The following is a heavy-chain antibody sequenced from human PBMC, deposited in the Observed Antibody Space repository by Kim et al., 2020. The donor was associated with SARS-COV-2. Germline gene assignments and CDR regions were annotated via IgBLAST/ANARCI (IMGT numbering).Heavy chain of an antibody. Sequence: GGSLRLSCAASGFTFSDYYMSWIRQAPGKGLEWVSYISSSSSYTNYADSVKGRFTISRDNAKNSLYLQMNSLRAEDTAVYYCARWDTDHPISGNYYYYGMDVWGQGTTVTVSS. CDR1: GFTFSDYY. V-gene: IGHV3-11*03. CDR2: ISSSSSYT. D-gene: IGHD5-18*01. J-gene: IGHJ6*02. CDR3: ARWDTDHPISGNYYYYGMDV.